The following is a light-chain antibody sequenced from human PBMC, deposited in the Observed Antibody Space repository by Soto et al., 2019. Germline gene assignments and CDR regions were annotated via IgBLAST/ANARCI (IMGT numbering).Light chain of an antibody. V-gene: IGKV3-20*01. J-gene: IGKJ4*01. CDR1: PSVSSSTS. CDR3: QQYGDSPLT. Sequence: EIVLTQSPGTLSLSPGARATLSCRASPSVSSSTSLAWYQQKTGQAPRLLISGASSRAVGVPDRFSGSGSGTDFTLTISRLEPEDFAVYYCQQYGDSPLTFGGGTKVE. CDR2: GAS.